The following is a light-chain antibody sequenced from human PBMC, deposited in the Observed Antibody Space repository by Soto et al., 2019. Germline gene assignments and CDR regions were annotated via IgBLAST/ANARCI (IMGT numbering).Light chain of an antibody. J-gene: IGKJ4*01. CDR1: QSVSSN. CDR3: QQYNKWPLT. V-gene: IGKV3-15*01. Sequence: EIVMTQSPATLSGSPGERATLSCRASQSVSSNLAWYQQKRGQAPRLLIYGTSTRATGIPARFSGSGSGTEFTLTISSLQSEDFAVYYCQQYNKWPLTFGGGTKVEIK. CDR2: GTS.